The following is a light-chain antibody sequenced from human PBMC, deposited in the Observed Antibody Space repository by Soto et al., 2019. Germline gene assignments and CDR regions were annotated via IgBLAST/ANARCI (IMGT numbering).Light chain of an antibody. CDR2: EVS. J-gene: IGKJ5*01. V-gene: IGKV2D-29*02. CDR3: MQSTQLPPT. CDR1: RTLLTITGEPF. Sequence: VLTQTPPSLSVPPGQPPPISCKPSRTLLTITGEPFLFWYLQRPGQSPQPLIYEVSTRVSGVPDRFSGSGSGTDFTLEISRVETDDVGIYYCMQSTQLPPTFGQGTRLGIE.